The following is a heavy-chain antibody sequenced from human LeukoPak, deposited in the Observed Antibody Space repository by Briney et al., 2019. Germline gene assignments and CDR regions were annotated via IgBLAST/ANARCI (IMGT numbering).Heavy chain of an antibody. Sequence: SAPTLVNPTQTLTLTCTFSGFSLSTSGVGVGWIRQPPGNALEWLALIYWDDDKRYSPSLKSRLTITKDTSKNQVVLTMTNMDPVDTATYYCAHRGYSPNGNWFDPWGQGTLVTVSS. J-gene: IGHJ5*02. V-gene: IGHV2-5*02. CDR3: AHRGYSPNGNWFDP. CDR2: IYWDDDK. CDR1: GFSLSTSGVG. D-gene: IGHD5-18*01.